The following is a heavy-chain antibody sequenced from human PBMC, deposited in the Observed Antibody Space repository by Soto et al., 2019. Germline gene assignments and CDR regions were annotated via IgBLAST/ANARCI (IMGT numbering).Heavy chain of an antibody. CDR3: ARRHAHDFYGRRGDVP. J-gene: IGHJ4*02. Sequence: YRRRILQPPGKGLEWIGYIYYSGSTNYNPSLKSRVTISVDTSKNQFSLKLSSVTAADTAVYYCARRHAHDFYGRRGDVPWGQGTQVTVS. V-gene: IGHV4-59*08. D-gene: IGHD3-3*01. CDR1: Y. CDR2: IYYSGST.